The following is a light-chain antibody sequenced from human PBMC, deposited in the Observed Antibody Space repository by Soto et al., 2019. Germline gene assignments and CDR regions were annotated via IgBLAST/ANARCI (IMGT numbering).Light chain of an antibody. V-gene: IGLV2-14*01. CDR2: EVS. CDR3: NSYTSSSTHVV. Sequence: QSVLTQPASVSGSPGQSITISCTGTSSDVVGYNYVSWYQQHPGTAPKLMIYEVSNRPSGVSNRFSGSKSVNTASLTISGLKAEGESDYGCNSYTSSSTHVVFGGGAKLTVL. J-gene: IGLJ2*01. CDR1: SSDVVGYNY.